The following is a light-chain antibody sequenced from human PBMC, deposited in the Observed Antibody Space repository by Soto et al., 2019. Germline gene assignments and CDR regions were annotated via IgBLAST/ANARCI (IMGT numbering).Light chain of an antibody. CDR2: GAS. Sequence: VLTQSPATLSVSPGERGSLSCRSSQSVHNFLAWYQQKPGQAPRLLIYGASTRAAGVPPRFSGSGSGTDFTLTISSLEPESFAVYYCQQRSNWPPITVGQGTRLEIK. V-gene: IGKV3-11*01. CDR3: QQRSNWPPIT. CDR1: QSVHNF. J-gene: IGKJ5*01.